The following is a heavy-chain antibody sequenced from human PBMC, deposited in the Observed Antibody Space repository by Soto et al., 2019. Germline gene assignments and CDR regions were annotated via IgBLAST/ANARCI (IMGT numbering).Heavy chain of an antibody. V-gene: IGHV6-1*01. CDR1: GDSVSGNSAA. CDR2: TYYTSRWYN. Sequence: PSQTLSLTCAISGDSVSGNSAAWSWIRQSPSRRLASLGRTYYTSRWYNDYAVPLKSRITVTPDTSKNQFFLHWNSVTPEDTAVYYFSSEFPDYVSSDSYFDYWGQGALGTVSS. CDR3: SSEFPDYVSSDSYFDY. J-gene: IGHJ4*02. D-gene: IGHD3-22*01.